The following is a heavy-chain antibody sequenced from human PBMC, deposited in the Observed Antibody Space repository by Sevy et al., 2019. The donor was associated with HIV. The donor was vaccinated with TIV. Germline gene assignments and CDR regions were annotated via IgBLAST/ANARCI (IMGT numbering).Heavy chain of an antibody. CDR2: INHSGST. J-gene: IGHJ5*02. V-gene: IGHV4-34*01. CDR1: GGSFSGYY. CDR3: PRRVTIGRSSSSIWFDP. D-gene: IGHD6-6*01. Sequence: SETLSLTCAVYGGSFSGYYWSWIRQPPGKGLEWIGEINHSGSTNYNPTLKSRVTISVDTSKNQFSLKLSSVTAADTAVYYCPRRVTIGRSSSSIWFDPWGQGTLVTVSS.